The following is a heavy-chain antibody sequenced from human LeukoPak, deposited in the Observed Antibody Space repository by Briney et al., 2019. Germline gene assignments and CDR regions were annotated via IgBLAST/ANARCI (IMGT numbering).Heavy chain of an antibody. Sequence: PSETLSLTCTVSGGSISGYYWSWIRQPPGKGLEWIGYIYYSGSTSYNPSLKSRVTISVDTSKNQFSLKLSSVTAADTAVYYCARRYCSGGSCYHFDYWGQGTLVTVSS. D-gene: IGHD2-15*01. J-gene: IGHJ4*02. CDR2: IYYSGST. V-gene: IGHV4-59*12. CDR1: GGSISGYY. CDR3: ARRYCSGGSCYHFDY.